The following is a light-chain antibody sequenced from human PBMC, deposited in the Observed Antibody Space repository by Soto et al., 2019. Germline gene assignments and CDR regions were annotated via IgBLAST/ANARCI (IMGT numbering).Light chain of an antibody. Sequence: DIQMPQSPSTLSASVGDRVSVTCRASHSISRQLAWYQQKPGKAPNLLIYQASNLETGVPSSFSGSGSGTEFPLTNSSLQPEDLATYYGLQYQSYWTFGQGTKVEVK. CDR3: LQYQSYWT. CDR2: QAS. CDR1: HSISRQ. V-gene: IGKV1-5*03. J-gene: IGKJ1*01.